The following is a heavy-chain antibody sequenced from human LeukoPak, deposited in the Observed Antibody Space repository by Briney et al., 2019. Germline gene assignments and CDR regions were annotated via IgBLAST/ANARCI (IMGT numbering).Heavy chain of an antibody. J-gene: IGHJ4*02. D-gene: IGHD4-17*01. CDR3: AKDRTLRDYGDYGPDYYFDY. CDR2: ISGSGGST. CDR1: GFTFSSYA. Sequence: PGGSLRLSCSASGFTFSSYAMSWVRQAPGKGLEWVSAISGSGGSTYYADSVKGRFTISRDNSKNTLYLQMNSLRAEDTAVYYCAKDRTLRDYGDYGPDYYFDYWGQGTLVTVSS. V-gene: IGHV3-23*01.